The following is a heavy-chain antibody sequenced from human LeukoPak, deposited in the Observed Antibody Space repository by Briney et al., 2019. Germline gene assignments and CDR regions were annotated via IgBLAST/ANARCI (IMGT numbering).Heavy chain of an antibody. CDR2: ISYDGSNK. D-gene: IGHD6-13*01. CDR1: GFTFSSYG. CDR3: AKEDAAAGTYDY. J-gene: IGHJ4*02. Sequence: GRSLRLSCAASGFTFSSYGMHWVRQAPGKGLEWVAVISYDGSNKYYADSVKGRFTISRDNSKNTLYLQMDSLRAEDTAVYYCAKEDAAAGTYDYWGQGTLVTVSS. V-gene: IGHV3-30*18.